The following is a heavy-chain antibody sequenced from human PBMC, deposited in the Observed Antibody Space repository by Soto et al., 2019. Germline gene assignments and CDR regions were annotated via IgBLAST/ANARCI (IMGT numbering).Heavy chain of an antibody. V-gene: IGHV4-4*07. CDR1: GGSISSYY. J-gene: IGHJ6*02. Sequence: SETLSLTCTVSGGSISSYYWSWIRQPAGKGLEWIGRIYTSGITNYNPSLKSRVTMSVDTSKNQFSLKLSSVTAADTAVYYCSTVTCSSTSCVEGEPYYGMDVWGQGATVAVCS. CDR2: IYTSGIT. D-gene: IGHD2-2*01. CDR3: STVTCSSTSCVEGEPYYGMDV.